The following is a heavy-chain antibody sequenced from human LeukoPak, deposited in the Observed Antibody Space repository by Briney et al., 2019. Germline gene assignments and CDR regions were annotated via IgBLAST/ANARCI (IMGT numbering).Heavy chain of an antibody. D-gene: IGHD5-18*01. CDR2: IYYSGST. CDR1: GGSISSYY. J-gene: IGHJ4*02. Sequence: PSETLSLTCIVSGGSISSYYWSWIRQPPGKGLGWIGYIYYSGSTNYNPSLKSRVTISVDTSKNQFSLKLSSVTAADTAVYYCAREVLYSYGYGDWGQGTLVTVSS. V-gene: IGHV4-59*01. CDR3: AREVLYSYGYGD.